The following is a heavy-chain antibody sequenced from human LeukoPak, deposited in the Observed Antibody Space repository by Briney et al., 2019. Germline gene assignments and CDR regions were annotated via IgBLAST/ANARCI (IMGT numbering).Heavy chain of an antibody. J-gene: IGHJ4*02. CDR1: GGSISSYY. CDR3: VGSLAAAGNFDY. D-gene: IGHD6-13*01. V-gene: IGHV4-59*01. CDR2: IYYSGST. Sequence: PSETLSLTCTVSGGSISSYYWSWIRQPPGKGLEWIGYIYYSGSTNYNPSLKSRVTISVDTSKNQFSLKLSSVTAADTAVYYCVGSLAAAGNFDYCGQGTLVTVSS.